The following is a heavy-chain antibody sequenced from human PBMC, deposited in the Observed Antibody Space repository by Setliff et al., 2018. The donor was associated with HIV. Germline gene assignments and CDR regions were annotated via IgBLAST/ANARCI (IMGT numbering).Heavy chain of an antibody. CDR1: GYTFGYNY. J-gene: IGHJ4*02. CDR2: IAPNSGDT. CDR3: SRDVGVPGRGNALVY. Sequence: ASVKVSCKTSGYTFGYNYIHWVRQAPGQGLEWMGRIAPNSGDTKYAQKFEGRVTVTRDTSINTVYMEVSSLRSDDTAVYYCSRDVGVPGRGNALVYWGQGTEVTV. V-gene: IGHV1-2*06. D-gene: IGHD1-26*01.